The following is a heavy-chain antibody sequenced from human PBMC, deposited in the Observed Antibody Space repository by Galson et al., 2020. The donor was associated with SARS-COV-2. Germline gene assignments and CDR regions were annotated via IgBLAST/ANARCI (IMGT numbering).Heavy chain of an antibody. Sequence: GGSLRLSCTASGFIFGDYVMTWFRQAPGKGLEWVGFIRSKAYGGTTEYAASVKGRFTISRDDSKSIAYLQMNSLKTEDTAVYYCTREIITIFGGDYYYSGMDVWGQGTTVTVSS. CDR2: IRSKAYGGTT. CDR3: TREIITIFGGDYYYSGMDV. J-gene: IGHJ6*02. V-gene: IGHV3-49*03. CDR1: GFIFGDYV. D-gene: IGHD3-3*01.